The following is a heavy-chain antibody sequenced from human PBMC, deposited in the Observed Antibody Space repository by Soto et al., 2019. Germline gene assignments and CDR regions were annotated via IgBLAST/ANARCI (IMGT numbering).Heavy chain of an antibody. CDR2: ISQTGST. V-gene: IGHV4-4*02. CDR3: ARGSWLVITPDFDY. J-gene: IGHJ4*02. CDR1: GGSVTDGHW. D-gene: IGHD3-9*01. Sequence: QVQLQESGPGLVKPSGTLSLTCAVSGGSVTDGHWWTWVRQPPGQGLEWIGDISQTGSTKYNPSLKSRVTISVDKSKNQFSLNLSSVTAADTALYYCARGSWLVITPDFDYWGQGTLVTVSS.